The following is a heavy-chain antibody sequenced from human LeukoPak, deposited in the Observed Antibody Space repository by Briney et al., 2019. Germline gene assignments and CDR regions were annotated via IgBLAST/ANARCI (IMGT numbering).Heavy chain of an antibody. CDR1: GGSISSSTYY. D-gene: IGHD2-2*01. Sequence: PSETLSLTCTVSGGSISSSTYYWGWVRQPPGKGLEWIGSVSYSGTTYYNTSLRSRVTISIDTSRNQFSLKVTSVTAADTAVYYCARETPAVRNNCFDPWGQGTLLTVSS. J-gene: IGHJ5*02. CDR3: ARETPAVRNNCFDP. V-gene: IGHV4-39*02. CDR2: VSYSGTT.